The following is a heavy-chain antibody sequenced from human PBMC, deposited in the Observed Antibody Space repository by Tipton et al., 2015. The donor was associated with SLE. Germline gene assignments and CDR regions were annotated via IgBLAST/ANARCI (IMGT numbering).Heavy chain of an antibody. CDR2: IYRGGNT. CDR3: ARDRFGSETYFDY. CDR1: GFAVSNNY. J-gene: IGHJ4*02. V-gene: IGHV3-53*01. D-gene: IGHD3-10*01. Sequence: SLRLSCAASGFAVSNNYMTWVRQAPGKGLEWVSLIYRGGNTYYEDSVKGRFTISRHNSKNTLYLQVNSLRAEDTAVYYCARDRFGSETYFDYWGQGTLVTVSS.